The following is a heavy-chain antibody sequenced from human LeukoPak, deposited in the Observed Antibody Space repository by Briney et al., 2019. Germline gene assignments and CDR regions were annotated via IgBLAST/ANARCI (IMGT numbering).Heavy chain of an antibody. D-gene: IGHD3-9*01. CDR3: ARETGYYDILTGYYPYYFDY. CDR1: GGSISSYY. J-gene: IGHJ4*02. CDR2: IYYSGST. V-gene: IGHV4-59*01. Sequence: SETLSPTCTVSGGSISSYYWSWIRQPPGKGLEWIGYIYYSGSTNYNPSLKSRVTISVDTSKNQFSLKLSSVTAADTAVYYCARETGYYDILTGYYPYYFDYWGQGTLVTVSS.